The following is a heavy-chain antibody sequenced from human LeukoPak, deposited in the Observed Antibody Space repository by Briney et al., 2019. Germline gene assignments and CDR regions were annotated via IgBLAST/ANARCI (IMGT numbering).Heavy chain of an antibody. V-gene: IGHV1-69*01. CDR1: GGTFSSYA. Sequence: SVKVSRKASGGTFSSYAISWVRQAPGQGLEWMGGIIPIFGTANYAQKFQGRVTITADESTSTAYMELSSLRSEDTAVYYCAREGEVVSRNGAFDIWGQGTMVTVSS. CDR3: AREGEVVSRNGAFDI. J-gene: IGHJ3*02. CDR2: IIPIFGTA. D-gene: IGHD2-21*01.